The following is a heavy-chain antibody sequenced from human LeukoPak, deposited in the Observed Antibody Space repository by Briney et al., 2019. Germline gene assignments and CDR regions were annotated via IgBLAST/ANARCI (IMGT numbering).Heavy chain of an antibody. CDR3: ARGLVKTVTPWFDP. Sequence: GRSLRLSCTASGFTFSHYTMHWVRQAPGKGLEWVAVISYDGSNKYSADSVKGRFTISRDNSKDTLYLQMNSLRAEDTAVYYCARGLVKTVTPWFDPWGQGTLVTVSS. CDR2: ISYDGSNK. CDR1: GFTFSHYT. J-gene: IGHJ5*02. V-gene: IGHV3-30-3*01. D-gene: IGHD4-11*01.